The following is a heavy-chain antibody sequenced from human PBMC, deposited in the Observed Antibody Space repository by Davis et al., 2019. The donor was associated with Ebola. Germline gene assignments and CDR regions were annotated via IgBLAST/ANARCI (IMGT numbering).Heavy chain of an antibody. CDR2: ISAYNGNT. D-gene: IGHD6-13*01. J-gene: IGHJ6*04. Sequence: ASVKVSCKVSGYTFTSYGISWVRQAPGQGLEWMGWISAYNGNTNYAQKLQGRVTMTTDTSTSTAYMELRSLRSDDTAVYYCARVRLEQQLSPGMDVWGKGTTVTVSS. V-gene: IGHV1-18*01. CDR1: GYTFTSYG. CDR3: ARVRLEQQLSPGMDV.